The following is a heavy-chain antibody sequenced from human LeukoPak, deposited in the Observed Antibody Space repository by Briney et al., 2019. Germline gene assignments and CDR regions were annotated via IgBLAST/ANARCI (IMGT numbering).Heavy chain of an antibody. Sequence: GGSLRLSGAASGFTFRSYSMNWVRQAPGKGLEWVSSISSSSSYIYYADSVKGRFTISRDNAKNSLYLQMNSLRAEDTAVYYCASHYGSGSYYNWGQGTLVTVSS. V-gene: IGHV3-21*01. CDR1: GFTFRSYS. D-gene: IGHD3-10*01. J-gene: IGHJ4*02. CDR3: ASHYGSGSYYN. CDR2: ISSSSSYI.